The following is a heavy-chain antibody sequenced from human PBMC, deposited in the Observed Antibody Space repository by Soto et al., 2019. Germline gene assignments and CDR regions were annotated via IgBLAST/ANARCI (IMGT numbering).Heavy chain of an antibody. CDR2: IWYDGSNK. D-gene: IGHD2-15*01. V-gene: IGHV3-33*01. Sequence: GGSLRLSCAASGFTFSSYGMHWVRQAPGKGLEWVAVIWYDGSNKYYADSVKGRFTISRDNSKNTLYLQMNSLRAEDTAVYYCARGPSLGYCSGGSCYYYFDYWGQGTLVTVSS. CDR3: ARGPSLGYCSGGSCYYYFDY. J-gene: IGHJ4*02. CDR1: GFTFSSYG.